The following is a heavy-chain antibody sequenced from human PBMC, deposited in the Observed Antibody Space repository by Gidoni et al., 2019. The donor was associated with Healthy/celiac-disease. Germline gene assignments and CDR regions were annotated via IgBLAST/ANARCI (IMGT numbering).Heavy chain of an antibody. CDR2: IYYSGST. CDR3: ARRPITSCFDY. V-gene: IGHV4-39*01. D-gene: IGHD2-2*01. CDR1: GGSISSSSYY. Sequence: QLQLQESGPGLVKPSETLSLTCTVSGGSISSSSYYWGWIRQPPGKGLEWIGSIYYSGSTYYNPSLKSRVTISVDTSKNQFSLKLSSVTAADTAVYYCARRPITSCFDYWGQGTLVTVSS. J-gene: IGHJ4*02.